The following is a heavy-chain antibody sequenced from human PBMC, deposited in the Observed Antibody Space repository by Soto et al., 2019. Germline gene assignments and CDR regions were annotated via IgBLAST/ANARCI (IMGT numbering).Heavy chain of an antibody. J-gene: IGHJ4*02. CDR2: ISSSTSHT. D-gene: IGHD6-13*01. V-gene: IGHV3-11*05. CDR3: ARGRGAAADYFDF. CDR1: GFTFSDYY. Sequence: QVQLVESGGGLVKPGGSLRLSCAVSGFTFSDYYMTWIRQAPGKGLEWVSYISSSTSHTNYADSVKGRFTISRDNAKNSLSLQMNRLRAADTAVYYCARGRGAAADYFDFWGQGTLVTVSS.